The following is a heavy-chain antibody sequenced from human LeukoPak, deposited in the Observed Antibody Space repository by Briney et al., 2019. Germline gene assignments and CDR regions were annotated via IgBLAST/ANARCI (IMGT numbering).Heavy chain of an antibody. CDR2: ISSSSSYI. CDR1: GFTFSSYS. V-gene: IGHV3-21*01. J-gene: IGHJ3*02. D-gene: IGHD2-15*01. Sequence: PGGSLRLSCAASGFTFSSYSMNWVRQAPGKGLEWVSSISSSSSYIYYADSVKGRFTISRDNAKNSLYLQMNSLRAEDTAVYYCARGCSGGSCSGDAFDIWGQGTMVTVSS. CDR3: ARGCSGGSCSGDAFDI.